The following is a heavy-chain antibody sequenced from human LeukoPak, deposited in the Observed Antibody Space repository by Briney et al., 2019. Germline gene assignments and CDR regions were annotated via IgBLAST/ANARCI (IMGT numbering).Heavy chain of an antibody. J-gene: IGHJ4*02. CDR2: IKQDGSEK. V-gene: IGHV3-7*01. D-gene: IGHD2-8*01. CDR1: GFTFSSYW. Sequence: GGSLRLSCAASGFTFSSYWMSWVRQPRGKGLEWVANIKQDGSEKYYVDSVKGRFTISRDNAKNSLYLQMNSLRAEDTAVYYCARGSSLGYCTNGVCYFDYWGQGTLVTVSS. CDR3: ARGSSLGYCTNGVCYFDY.